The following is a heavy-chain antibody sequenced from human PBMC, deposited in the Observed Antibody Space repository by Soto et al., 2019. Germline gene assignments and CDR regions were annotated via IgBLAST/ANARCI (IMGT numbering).Heavy chain of an antibody. CDR2: IYYSGST. J-gene: IGHJ3*02. Sequence: AATLSLTSTNNGPSIGSYYWTCIWQTPGKGLEWIGYIYYSGSTNYNPSLKSRVTISVDTSKNQFSLKLSSVTAADTAVYYCAREEDCSSTSCHKAYAFDIWGQGTMVT. CDR3: AREEDCSSTSCHKAYAFDI. D-gene: IGHD2-2*02. V-gene: IGHV4-59*01. CDR1: GPSIGSYY.